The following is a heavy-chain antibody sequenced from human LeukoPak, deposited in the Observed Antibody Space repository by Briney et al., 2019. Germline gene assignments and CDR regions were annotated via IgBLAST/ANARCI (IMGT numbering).Heavy chain of an antibody. Sequence: GGSLRLSCAASGFTFSSYSMNWVRQAPGKGLEWVSSISSSSSYIYYADSVKGRFTISRDNARNSLYLQMNSLRAEDTAVYYCARTTHIVATTYYYYYGMDVWGQGTTVTVSS. CDR2: ISSSSSYI. CDR1: GFTFSSYS. D-gene: IGHD5-12*01. J-gene: IGHJ6*02. CDR3: ARTTHIVATTYYYYYGMDV. V-gene: IGHV3-21*01.